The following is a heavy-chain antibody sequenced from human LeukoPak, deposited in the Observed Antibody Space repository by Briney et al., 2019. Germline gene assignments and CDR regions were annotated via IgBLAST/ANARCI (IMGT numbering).Heavy chain of an antibody. CDR1: GGSISSYY. Sequence: SETLSLTCTVSGGSISSYYWSWIRQPPGKGLEWIGYIYYSGSTNYNPSLKSRVTISVDTSKNQFSLKLSSVTAADTAVCYCARASIVGASFDYCGQGTMVTVSS. D-gene: IGHD1-26*01. V-gene: IGHV4-59*01. CDR3: ARASIVGASFDY. CDR2: IYYSGST. J-gene: IGHJ4*02.